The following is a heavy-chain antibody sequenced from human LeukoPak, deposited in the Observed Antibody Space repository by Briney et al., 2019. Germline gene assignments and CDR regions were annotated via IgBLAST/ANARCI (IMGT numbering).Heavy chain of an antibody. J-gene: IGHJ4*02. D-gene: IGHD4/OR15-4a*01. CDR2: IYSDNT. Sequence: GGSLRLSCTVSGFTVSTNSMSWVRQAPGKGLEWVSFIYSDNTHYSDSVKGRFTISRDNSKNALYLQMNSLRCEDTAVYYCARRAGAYSHPYGYWGQGTLVTVSS. V-gene: IGHV3-53*01. CDR3: ARRAGAYSHPYGY. CDR1: GFTVSTNS.